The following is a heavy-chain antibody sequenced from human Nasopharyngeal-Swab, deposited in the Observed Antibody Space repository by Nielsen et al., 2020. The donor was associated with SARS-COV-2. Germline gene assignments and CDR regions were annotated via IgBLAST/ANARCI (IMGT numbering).Heavy chain of an antibody. D-gene: IGHD2-2*01. CDR2: ISYDGSNK. CDR3: AKQIVVPAAPYFDY. V-gene: IGHV3-30*18. J-gene: IGHJ4*02. CDR1: GFTFSSYG. Sequence: GESLRFSCAASGFTFSSYGMHWVRQAPGKGLEWVAVISYDGSNKYYADSVKGRFTISRDNSKNTLYLQMNSLRAEDTAVYYCAKQIVVPAAPYFDYWGQGTLVTVSS.